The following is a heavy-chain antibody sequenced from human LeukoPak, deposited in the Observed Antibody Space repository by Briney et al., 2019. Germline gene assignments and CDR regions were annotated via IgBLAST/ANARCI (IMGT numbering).Heavy chain of an antibody. CDR1: GFTFNSYS. J-gene: IGHJ4*02. CDR2: ISSSSNTI. V-gene: IGHV3-48*01. CDR3: AREFLGY. Sequence: PGGSLRLSCAASGFTFNSYSMNWVRQAPGKGLEWVSYISSSSNTIYYADSVKGRFTISRHNAKNSLYLQMNSLRAEDTAVYYCAREFLGYWGQGTLVTVSS. D-gene: IGHD3-16*01.